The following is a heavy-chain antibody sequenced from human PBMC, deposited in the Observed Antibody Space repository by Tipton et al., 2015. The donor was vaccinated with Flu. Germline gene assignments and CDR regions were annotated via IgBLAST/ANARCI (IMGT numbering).Heavy chain of an antibody. V-gene: IGHV4-4*07. CDR2: IYTSGST. Sequence: TLSLTCTVSGGSISSYYWSWIRQPPRKGLEWIGRIYTSGSTNYNPSLKSRVTMSVDTSKNQFSLKLSSVTAADTAVYYCARDSDIVVDNWFDPWGQGTLVTVSS. D-gene: IGHD2-15*01. CDR3: ARDSDIVVDNWFDP. J-gene: IGHJ5*02. CDR1: GGSISSYY.